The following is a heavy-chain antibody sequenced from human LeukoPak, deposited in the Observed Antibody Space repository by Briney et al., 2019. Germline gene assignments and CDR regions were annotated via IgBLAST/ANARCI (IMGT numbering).Heavy chain of an antibody. CDR3: ARGGTYSSGWYVLSY. D-gene: IGHD6-19*01. Sequence: ASVKVSCKASGDSFTSYYMHWVRQAPGEGLEWMGIINPSGGSTSYAQKFQGRVTMTRDMSTSTVYMELSSLRSEDTAVYYCARGGTYSSGWYVLSYWGQGTLVTVSS. V-gene: IGHV1-46*01. CDR2: INPSGGST. J-gene: IGHJ4*02. CDR1: GDSFTSYY.